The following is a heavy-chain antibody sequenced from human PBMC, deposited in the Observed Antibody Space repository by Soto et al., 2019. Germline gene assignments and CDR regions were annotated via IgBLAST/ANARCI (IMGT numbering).Heavy chain of an antibody. V-gene: IGHV4-59*08. D-gene: IGHD3-3*01. J-gene: IGHJ4*02. CDR3: ARHIALSGSFPFDY. CDR1: GGSISSYY. CDR2: IYYSGST. Sequence: QVPLQESGPGLVKPSETLSLTCTVSGGSISSYYWSWIRQPPGKGLEWIGYIYYSGSTNYNPSLKSRVTISVNTSENQFSLKLSSVTAADTAVYYCARHIALSGSFPFDYWGQGTLVTVSS.